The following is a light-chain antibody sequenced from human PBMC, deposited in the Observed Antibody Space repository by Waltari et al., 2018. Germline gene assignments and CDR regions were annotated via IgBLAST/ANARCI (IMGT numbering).Light chain of an antibody. Sequence: DIQMTQSPSTLSASVGDRVTITCRASQSISSWLAWYQQKPGKAPKLLIYDASSLESGVPSRFSGSGSGTEFTLTISSLQPDDFATYYCLQYNSYSRTFGQGTKVEIK. V-gene: IGKV1-5*01. CDR2: DAS. CDR1: QSISSW. J-gene: IGKJ1*01. CDR3: LQYNSYSRT.